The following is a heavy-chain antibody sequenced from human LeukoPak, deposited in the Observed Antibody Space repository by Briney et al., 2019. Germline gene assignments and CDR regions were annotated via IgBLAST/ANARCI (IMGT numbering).Heavy chain of an antibody. CDR2: IIPIFGIA. CDR3: ARGTYYGDKRGRLNWFDP. V-gene: IGHV1-69*05. CDR1: GGTFSSYA. D-gene: IGHD4-17*01. Sequence: SVKVSCKASGGTFSSYAISWLRQAPGQGLEWMGRIIPIFGIANYAQKFQGRVTITTDESTSTAYMELSSLRSEDTAVYYCARGTYYGDKRGRLNWFDPWGQGTLVTVSS. J-gene: IGHJ5*02.